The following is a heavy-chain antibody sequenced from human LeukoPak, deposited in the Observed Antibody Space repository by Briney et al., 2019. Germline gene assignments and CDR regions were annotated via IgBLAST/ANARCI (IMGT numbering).Heavy chain of an antibody. CDR3: ARAAYSSSPDF. J-gene: IGHJ4*02. Sequence: GGSLRLSCAGAGFTFRSYSMHWVRQAPGKGLEHISTITSDGGRTHYADSVKGRFTISRDNSKNTLYLQMSSLRAEDTAVYYCARAAYSSSPDFWGQGTRVTVSS. CDR2: ITSDGGRT. V-gene: IGHV3-64D*06. CDR1: GFTFRSYS. D-gene: IGHD6-13*01.